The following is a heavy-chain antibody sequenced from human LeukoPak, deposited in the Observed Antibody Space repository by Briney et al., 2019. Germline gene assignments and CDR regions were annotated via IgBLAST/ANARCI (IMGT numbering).Heavy chain of an antibody. CDR2: INPNSGGT. D-gene: IGHD3-22*01. Sequence: ASVKVSCKASGYTFTGYYMHWVRQAPGQGLEWMGWINPNSGGTNYAQKFQGRVTMTRDTSISTAYVELSRLRSDDTAVYYCAREAYYYDSSGYYYWGQGTLVTVSS. J-gene: IGHJ4*02. V-gene: IGHV1-2*02. CDR3: AREAYYYDSSGYYY. CDR1: GYTFTGYY.